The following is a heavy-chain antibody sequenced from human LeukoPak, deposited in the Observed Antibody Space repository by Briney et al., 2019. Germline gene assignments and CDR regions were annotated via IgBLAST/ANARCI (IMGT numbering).Heavy chain of an antibody. CDR3: VGGDSREL. D-gene: IGHD3-22*01. CDR2: IGRSSIDK. J-gene: IGHJ1*01. CDR1: RFTFNTYT. Sequence: GGSLRLSCTASRFTFNTYTMNWVRQAPGKGPEWISSIGRSSIDKYYADSVRGRFTISRDNAKNSLYVQMSSLRVEDTAVYYCVGGDSRELWGQGTLVTVSS. V-gene: IGHV3-21*01.